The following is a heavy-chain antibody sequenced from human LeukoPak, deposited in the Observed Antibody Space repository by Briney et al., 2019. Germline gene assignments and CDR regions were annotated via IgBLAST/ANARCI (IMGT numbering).Heavy chain of an antibody. CDR1: GGSFSGYY. Sequence: SETLSLTCAVYGGSFSGYYWSWIRQPPGKGLEWVGEINNSGSTNYNPSLKSRVTISVDTSKNQFSLKLSSVTAADTAVYYCARVEIAAHPFDYWGQGTLVTVSS. CDR3: ARVEIAAHPFDY. J-gene: IGHJ4*02. CDR2: INNSGST. V-gene: IGHV4-34*01. D-gene: IGHD6-13*01.